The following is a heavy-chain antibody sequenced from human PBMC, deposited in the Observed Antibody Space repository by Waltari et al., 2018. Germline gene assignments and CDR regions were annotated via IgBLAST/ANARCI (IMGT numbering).Heavy chain of an antibody. J-gene: IGHJ5*02. CDR1: GFTFSAYW. CDR3: VLYSSEVLGDA. Sequence: EVQLVESGGGLVQPGGSLRLSCVASGFTFSAYWMHWVRQAPGKGVGYGAHINRDGRVRNDADSVEGRLTISRDNAKNTLLRQMDSLRAEDTALYYCVLYSSEVLGDAWGRGTLVTVSS. V-gene: IGHV3-74*01. CDR2: INRDGRVR. D-gene: IGHD3-22*01.